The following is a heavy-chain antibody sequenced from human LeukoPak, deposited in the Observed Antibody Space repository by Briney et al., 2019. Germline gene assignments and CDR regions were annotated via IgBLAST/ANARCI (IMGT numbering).Heavy chain of an antibody. V-gene: IGHV3-30*18. D-gene: IGHD6-13*01. CDR3: AKDGGAAAAIDY. J-gene: IGHJ4*02. Sequence: GGSLRLSCAASGFTFSSYGMHWVRQAPGKGLEWVAVISYDGSNKYYADSVKGRFTISRDNPKNTLYLQMNSLRAEDTAVYYCAKDGGAAAAIDYWGQGTLVTVSS. CDR1: GFTFSSYG. CDR2: ISYDGSNK.